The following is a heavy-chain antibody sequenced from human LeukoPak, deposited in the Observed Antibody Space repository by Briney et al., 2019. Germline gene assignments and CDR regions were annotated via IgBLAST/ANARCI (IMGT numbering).Heavy chain of an antibody. V-gene: IGHV3-30*18. CDR2: ISYDGSNK. CDR3: AKDPGWIQLWTPPDY. J-gene: IGHJ4*02. D-gene: IGHD5-18*01. Sequence: GRSLRLSCAASGFTFSSYGMHWVRQAPGKGLERVAVISYDGSNKYYADSVKGRFTISRDNSKNTLYLQMNSLRAEDTAVYYCAKDPGWIQLWTPPDYWGQGTLVTVSS. CDR1: GFTFSSYG.